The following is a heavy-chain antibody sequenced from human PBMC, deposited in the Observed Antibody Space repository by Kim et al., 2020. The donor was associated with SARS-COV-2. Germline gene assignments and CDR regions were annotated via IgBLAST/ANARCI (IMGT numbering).Heavy chain of an antibody. CDR3: ARDRGYGDDTFDY. CDR1: GYTFTSYG. CDR2: VGAYNGDT. J-gene: IGHJ4*02. V-gene: IGHV1-18*01. Sequence: ASVKVSCKASGYTFTSYGISWVRQAPGQGLEWLGWVGAYNGDTNYAQNLQGRVTLTTDTSTSTAFLELRSLRSDDTAVYFCARDRGYGDDTFDYWGQGTLCTVSS. D-gene: IGHD5-12*01.